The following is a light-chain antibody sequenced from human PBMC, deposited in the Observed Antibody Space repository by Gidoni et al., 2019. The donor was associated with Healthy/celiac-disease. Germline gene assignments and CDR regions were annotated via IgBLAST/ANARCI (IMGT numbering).Light chain of an antibody. J-gene: IGKJ2*03. V-gene: IGKV3-11*01. Sequence: ATLSLSPGERATLSCRASQSVNSYLAWYQQKPGQAPRLLIYDASNRATGIPARFSGSGSGTDFTLTISSLEPEDFAVYYCQQRSNWPPYSFGQGTKLEIK. CDR1: QSVNSY. CDR3: QQRSNWPPYS. CDR2: DAS.